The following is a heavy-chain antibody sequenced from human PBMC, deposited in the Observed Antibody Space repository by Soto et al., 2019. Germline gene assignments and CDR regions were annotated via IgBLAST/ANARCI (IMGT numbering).Heavy chain of an antibody. Sequence: VQLLESGGALVQPGGSLRLSCAASGFSFYNYAMAWVRQAPGKGLEWVSSIGPSGGDISYADSVKGRFSVSRDNSKNTLYLQMNTLRAEDTAVYYCAAKILGNYPFEYRGQGTLVTISS. CDR2: IGPSGGDI. V-gene: IGHV3-23*01. J-gene: IGHJ4*02. CDR1: GFSFYNYA. D-gene: IGHD1-26*01. CDR3: AAKILGNYPFEY.